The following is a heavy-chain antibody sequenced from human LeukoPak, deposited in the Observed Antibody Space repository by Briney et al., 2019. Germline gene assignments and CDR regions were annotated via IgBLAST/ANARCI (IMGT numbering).Heavy chain of an antibody. V-gene: IGHV3-64*01. CDR3: ARDSGWLRYHD. CDR1: GFTFSSYA. J-gene: IGHJ4*02. Sequence: GGSLRLSCAASGFTFSSYAMHWVRQAPGKGLEYVSAISSNGGSTYYANSVKGRFTISRDNSKNTLYLQMGSLRAEDTALYYCARDSGWLRYHDWGQGALVTVSS. D-gene: IGHD5-12*01. CDR2: ISSNGGST.